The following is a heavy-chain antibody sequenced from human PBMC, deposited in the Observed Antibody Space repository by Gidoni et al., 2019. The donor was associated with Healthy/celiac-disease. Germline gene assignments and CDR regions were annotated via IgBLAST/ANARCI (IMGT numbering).Heavy chain of an antibody. V-gene: IGHV4-31*01. CDR3: ARGRYVDHAFDI. D-gene: IGHD5-12*01. J-gene: IGHJ3*02. CDR2: IYYSGST. CDR1: GGSISSGGYY. Sequence: QVQLQESGPGLVKPSQTLSLTCTVSGGSISSGGYYWSWIRQHPGKGLEWIGYIYYSGSTYYNPSLKSLVTISVDTSKNQFSLKLSSVTAADTAVYYCARGRYVDHAFDIWGQGTMVTVSS.